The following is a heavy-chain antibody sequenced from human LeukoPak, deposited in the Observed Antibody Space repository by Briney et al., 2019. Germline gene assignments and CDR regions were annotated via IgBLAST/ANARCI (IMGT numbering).Heavy chain of an antibody. Sequence: SETLSLTCTVSGGSITDYYWSWVRQPPGKGLEWIGYIYYSGTTNYNPSLKSRVTISVDTSKNQFSLNLTSVTAADTAVYYCARHGIVDSSRKYYFDYWGQGTLATVSS. D-gene: IGHD6-13*01. V-gene: IGHV4-59*08. CDR1: GGSITDYY. CDR3: ARHGIVDSSRKYYFDY. CDR2: IYYSGTT. J-gene: IGHJ4*02.